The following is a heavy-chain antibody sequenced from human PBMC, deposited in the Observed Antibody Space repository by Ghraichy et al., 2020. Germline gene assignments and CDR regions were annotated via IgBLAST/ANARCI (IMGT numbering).Heavy chain of an antibody. V-gene: IGHV4-59*01. CDR3: ARAEYSGYDDAFDI. CDR2: IYYSGST. Sequence: SETLPLTCTVSGGSISSYYWSWIRQPPGKGLEWIGYIYYSGSTNYNPSLKSRVTISVDTSKNQFSLKLSSVTAADTAVYYCARAEYSGYDDAFDIWGQGTMVTVSS. J-gene: IGHJ3*02. D-gene: IGHD5-12*01. CDR1: GGSISSYY.